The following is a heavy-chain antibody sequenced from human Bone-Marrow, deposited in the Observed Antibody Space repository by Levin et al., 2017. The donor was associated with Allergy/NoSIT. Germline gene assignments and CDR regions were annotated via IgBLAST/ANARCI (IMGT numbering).Heavy chain of an antibody. CDR3: AKALNPTTSYFDY. CDR2: IVGSGGST. D-gene: IGHD1-26*01. V-gene: IGHV3-23*01. Sequence: GGSLRLSCAASGFTFSIYTMSWVHQAPGEGLEWVSAIVGSGGSTYYTDSVKGRFTISRDNSKTTLYLLMNSLRAEDTAVYYCAKALNPTTSYFDYWGQGTLVTVSS. CDR1: GFTFSIYT. J-gene: IGHJ4*02.